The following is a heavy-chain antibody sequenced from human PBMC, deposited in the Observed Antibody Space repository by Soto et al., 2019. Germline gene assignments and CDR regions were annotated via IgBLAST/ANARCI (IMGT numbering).Heavy chain of an antibody. CDR3: TRKKCTGDCYLFDY. CDR2: INTDSGNP. V-gene: IGHV1-18*01. Sequence: VASVKVSCKASGYTFNTYGVNWVRQAPGQGLEWMGWINTDSGNPSYAQKFQGRVSMTRDTSSGTDYMEMRSLTSDDTAVYYCTRKKCTGDCYLFDYWGQGTLVTVSS. J-gene: IGHJ4*02. CDR1: GYTFNTYG. D-gene: IGHD2-21*02.